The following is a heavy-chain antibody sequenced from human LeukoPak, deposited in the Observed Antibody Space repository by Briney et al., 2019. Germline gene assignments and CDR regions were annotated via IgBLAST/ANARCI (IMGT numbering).Heavy chain of an antibody. CDR3: ARHDYDFWSDHLPVAFDI. V-gene: IGHV1-69*05. CDR2: IIPIFGTA. Sequence: SVTVSCKASGGTSSSYAISWVRQAPGQGLEWMGGIIPIFGTANYAQKFQGRVTITTDESTSTAYMELSSLRSEDTAVYYCARHDYDFWSDHLPVAFDIWGQGTMVTVSS. J-gene: IGHJ3*02. D-gene: IGHD3-3*01. CDR1: GGTSSSYA.